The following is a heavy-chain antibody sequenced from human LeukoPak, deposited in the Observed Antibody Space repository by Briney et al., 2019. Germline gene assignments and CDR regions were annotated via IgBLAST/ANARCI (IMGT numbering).Heavy chain of an antibody. CDR1: GFTFSNYA. CDR2: ISNNGGST. CDR3: ANGFGSSLEDYFDY. D-gene: IGHD6-6*01. J-gene: IGHJ4*02. V-gene: IGHV3-64*01. Sequence: PGESLRLSCAASGFTFSNYAMHWVRQAPGKGLEYVSGISNNGGSTYYANSVKGRFTTSRDNSKNTLYLQMGSLRAEDMAVYFCANGFGSSLEDYFDYWGQGTLVTVSS.